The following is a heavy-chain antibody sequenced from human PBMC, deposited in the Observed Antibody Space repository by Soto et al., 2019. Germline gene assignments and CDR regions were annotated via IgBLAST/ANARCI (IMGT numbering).Heavy chain of an antibody. CDR2: ISAYNGNT. Sequence: TFNASGYTFTSHCIRWVRQAPGQGLEWMGWISAYNGNTNYAQKLQGRVTMTKETSTRTVYMALRSLRSDDTDVYYCARDTRLSIAAAGSGYWGQGTLVPVSS. J-gene: IGHJ4*02. D-gene: IGHD6-13*01. V-gene: IGHV1-18*04. CDR3: ARDTRLSIAAAGSGY. CDR1: GYTFTSHC.